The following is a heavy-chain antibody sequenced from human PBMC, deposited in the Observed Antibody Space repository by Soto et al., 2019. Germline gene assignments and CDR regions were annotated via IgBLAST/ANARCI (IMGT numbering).Heavy chain of an antibody. V-gene: IGHV4-34*01. D-gene: IGHD1-26*01. CDR3: ARGRGASTGWGYYNSYGLDV. CDR1: GGSFSGYY. J-gene: IGHJ6*02. Sequence: QAQLQQWGAGLLKPSETLSLICAVYGGSFSGYYWTWIRQAPGKGLEWIGQINHGGTTVYNPSLKSRVTISVDTSKKQFSLKLQSVTAADTAVYYCARGRGASTGWGYYNSYGLDVLGQGTTVTVSS. CDR2: INHGGTT.